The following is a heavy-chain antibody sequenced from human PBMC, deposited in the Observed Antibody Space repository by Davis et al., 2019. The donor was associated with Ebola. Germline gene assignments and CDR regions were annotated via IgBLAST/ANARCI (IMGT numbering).Heavy chain of an antibody. CDR3: AKGNYPSLYYYYMDV. V-gene: IGHV3-23*01. CDR2: ISGSDST. CDR1: GFTFSSYA. D-gene: IGHD1-7*01. J-gene: IGHJ6*03. Sequence: PGGSLRLSCAASGFTFSSYAMSWVRQAPGKGLEWVSGISGSDSTYYADSVKGRFTISRDNSKNTLYLQMNSLRAEDTAVYYCAKGNYPSLYYYYMDVWGKGTTVTVSS.